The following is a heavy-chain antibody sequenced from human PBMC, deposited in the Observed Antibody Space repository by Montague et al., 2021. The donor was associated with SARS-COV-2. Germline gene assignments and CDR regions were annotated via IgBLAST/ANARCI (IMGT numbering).Heavy chain of an antibody. D-gene: IGHD3-22*01. CDR1: GGSITNNIYY. V-gene: IGHV4-39*02. J-gene: IGHJ3*01. Sequence: SETLSLTCTVSGGSITNNIYYWAWIRQPPGKGLEWIGCIYYTGNTYYNPSLKSRVTISVVTSKNHFTLKLSSVTAAETAVYYCARLKRYFDSSGSPSALDFWGQGTKVTVSS. CDR2: IYYTGNT. CDR3: ARLKRYFDSSGSPSALDF.